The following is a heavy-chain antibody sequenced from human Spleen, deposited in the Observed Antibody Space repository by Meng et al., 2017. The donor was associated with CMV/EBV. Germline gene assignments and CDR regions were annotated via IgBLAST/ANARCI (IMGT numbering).Heavy chain of an antibody. D-gene: IGHD4-23*01. CDR3: AREGRPAVRADFDY. CDR2: ISYDGITK. CDR1: GFTFDNYA. Sequence: GESLKISCAASGFTFDNYAMHWVRQAPGKGLEWVAVISYDGITKFYADSLKGRFTISRDNARNSLFLQMNILRTEDTAVYYCAREGRPAVRADFDYWGQGSLVTVSS. V-gene: IGHV3-30*04. J-gene: IGHJ4*02.